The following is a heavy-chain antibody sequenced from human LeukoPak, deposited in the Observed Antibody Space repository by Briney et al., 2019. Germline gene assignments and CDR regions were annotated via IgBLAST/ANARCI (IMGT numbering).Heavy chain of an antibody. J-gene: IGHJ4*02. V-gene: IGHV4-31*03. CDR1: GGSISSGGYY. Sequence: SETLSLTCTVSGGSISSGGYYWSWIRQHPGKGLEWIGYIYYNGSTYYNPSLKSRVTISVDTSKNQFSLKLSSVTAADTAVYYCARALRIAAAGMLFDYWGQGTLVTVSS. CDR2: IYYNGST. D-gene: IGHD6-13*01. CDR3: ARALRIAAAGMLFDY.